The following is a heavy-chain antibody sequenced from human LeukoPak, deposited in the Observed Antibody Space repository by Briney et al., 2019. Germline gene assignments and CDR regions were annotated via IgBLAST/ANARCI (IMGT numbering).Heavy chain of an antibody. D-gene: IGHD3-3*01. CDR3: ARDQKPYYDFWSGYSYYYYYGMDV. Sequence: GASVKVSCKASGYTFTSYGISWVRQDPGQGLEWMGWISAYNGNTNYAQKLQGRVTMTTDTSTSTAYMELRSLRSDDTAVYYCARDQKPYYDFWSGYSYYYYYGMDVWGQGTTVTVSS. J-gene: IGHJ6*02. CDR1: GYTFTSYG. CDR2: ISAYNGNT. V-gene: IGHV1-18*01.